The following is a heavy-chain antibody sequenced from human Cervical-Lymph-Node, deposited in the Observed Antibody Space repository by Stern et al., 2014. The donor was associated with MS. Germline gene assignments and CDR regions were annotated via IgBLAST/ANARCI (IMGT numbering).Heavy chain of an antibody. CDR3: ARSPATPSGYDRFDY. J-gene: IGHJ4*02. CDR2: IFPRDSNT. D-gene: IGHD5-12*01. CDR1: GYLFDDYW. V-gene: IGHV5-51*04. Sequence: EVQLVQSGAEVKKPGESLKISCEASGYLFDDYWIGWVRQMSGRGLELVAIIFPRDSNTRYSPSVQGHVPIQPDKPISTAYLQWSSRKPPDPAMYYCARSPATPSGYDRFDYWGQGALVTVSS.